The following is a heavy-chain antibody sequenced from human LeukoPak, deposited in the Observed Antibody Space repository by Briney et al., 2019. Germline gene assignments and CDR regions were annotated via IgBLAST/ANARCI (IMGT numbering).Heavy chain of an antibody. V-gene: IGHV3-23*01. CDR1: GFTFSNYA. Sequence: GGSLRLSCAASGFTFSNYALSWVRQAPGKGLEWVSDISGSGGSTYYADSVKGRFTISRDNSKNTMYLQMNSLRAEDTAVYYCAKPPTGSIDYWGQGTLVTVSS. CDR2: ISGSGGST. CDR3: AKPPTGSIDY. J-gene: IGHJ4*02. D-gene: IGHD1-14*01.